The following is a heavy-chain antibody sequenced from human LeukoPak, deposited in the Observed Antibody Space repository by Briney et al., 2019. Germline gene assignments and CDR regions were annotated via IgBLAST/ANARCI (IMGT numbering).Heavy chain of an antibody. Sequence: GGSLRLSCAASGFTFSSYAMSWVRQAPGKRLEWVSAISGIGGSTYYADSVNGRFTISRDNSKNTLYLQMNSLRAEDTAVYYCARVGDVLRYFDWFTPEEYFQHWGQGTLVTVSS. D-gene: IGHD3-9*01. CDR2: ISGIGGST. CDR1: GFTFSSYA. CDR3: ARVGDVLRYFDWFTPEEYFQH. V-gene: IGHV3-23*01. J-gene: IGHJ1*01.